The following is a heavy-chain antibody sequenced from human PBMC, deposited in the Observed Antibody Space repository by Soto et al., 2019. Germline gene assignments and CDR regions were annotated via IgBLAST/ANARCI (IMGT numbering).Heavy chain of an antibody. J-gene: IGHJ4*02. V-gene: IGHV4-59*01. CDR1: GGSISSNY. Sequence: SETLSLTCTVSGGSISSNYRTWIWQPPGKGLEWIGYVYNSGSTNYNPSLKSRVTISEDTSKSQFSLKVNSMTAADTAVYYCARYRREAVAGYTLDNWGQGILVTVSS. D-gene: IGHD6-13*01. CDR3: ARYRREAVAGYTLDN. CDR2: VYNSGST.